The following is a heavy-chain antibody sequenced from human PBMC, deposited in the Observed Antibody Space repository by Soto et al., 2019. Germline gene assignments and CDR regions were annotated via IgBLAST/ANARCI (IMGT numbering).Heavy chain of an antibody. D-gene: IGHD6-19*01. CDR3: AKEARSSGWYGGRDAFDI. CDR2: ISYDGSNK. Sequence: TGGSLRLSCAASGFTFSSCGMHWVRQAPGKGLEWVAVISYDGSNKYYADSVKGRFTISRDNSKNTLYLQMNSLRAEDTAVYYCAKEARSSGWYGGRDAFDIWGQGTMVTVS. V-gene: IGHV3-30*18. J-gene: IGHJ3*02. CDR1: GFTFSSCG.